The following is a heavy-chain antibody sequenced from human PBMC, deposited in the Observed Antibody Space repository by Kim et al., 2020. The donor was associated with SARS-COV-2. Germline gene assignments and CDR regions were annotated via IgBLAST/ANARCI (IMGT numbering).Heavy chain of an antibody. J-gene: IGHJ4*02. V-gene: IGHV3-20*04. Sequence: GGSLRLSCAASGFTFDDYGMSWVRQAPGKGLEWVSGINWNGGSTGYADSVKGRFTISRDNAKNSLYLQMNRLRAEDTALYYCARDLGGAVAGREGFDYWGQGTLVTVSS. CDR2: INWNGGST. CDR3: ARDLGGAVAGREGFDY. CDR1: GFTFDDYG. D-gene: IGHD6-19*01.